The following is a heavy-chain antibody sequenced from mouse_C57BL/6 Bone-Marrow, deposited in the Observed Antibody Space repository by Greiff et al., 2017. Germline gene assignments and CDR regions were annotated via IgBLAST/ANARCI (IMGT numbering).Heavy chain of an antibody. CDR1: GYSFTGYY. V-gene: IGHV1-43*01. J-gene: IGHJ2*01. Sequence: VQLQQSGPELVKPGASVKISCKASGYSFTGYYMHWVKQSSEKSLEWIGEINPSTGGTSYNQKFKGKATLTVDKSSSTAYMQLKSLTSEDSAVYYCASLGYWGQGTTLTVSS. CDR2: INPSTGGT. CDR3: ASLGY.